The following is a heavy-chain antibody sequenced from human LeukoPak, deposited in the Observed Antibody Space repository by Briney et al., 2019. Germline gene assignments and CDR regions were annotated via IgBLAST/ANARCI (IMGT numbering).Heavy chain of an antibody. CDR1: GGSISSSSYY. Sequence: SETLSLTCTVSGGSISSSSYYWGWIRQPPGKGLEWIGSIYYSGSTYYNPSLKSRVNISVDTSKNQFSLKLSSVTAADTAVYYCARQVVGATDYWGQGTLVTVSS. V-gene: IGHV4-39*01. CDR2: IYYSGST. D-gene: IGHD1-26*01. J-gene: IGHJ4*02. CDR3: ARQVVGATDY.